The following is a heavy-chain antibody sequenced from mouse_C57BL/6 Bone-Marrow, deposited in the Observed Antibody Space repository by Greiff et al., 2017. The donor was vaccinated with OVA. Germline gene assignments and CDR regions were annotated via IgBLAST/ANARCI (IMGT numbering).Heavy chain of an antibody. CDR2: IWTGGGT. D-gene: IGHD2-3*01. Sequence: QVQLKESGPGLVAPSPCLSITCTVSGFSLTSYAISWVRQPPGKGLEWLGVIWTGGGTNYNSDLKSRLSISKDNAKSQISLKMNSLHTNDTAKYYCARNVYDGYYCGRHWYFDVWGTGTTVTVSS. CDR3: ARNVYDGYYCGRHWYFDV. V-gene: IGHV2-9-1*01. CDR1: GFSLTSYA. J-gene: IGHJ1*03.